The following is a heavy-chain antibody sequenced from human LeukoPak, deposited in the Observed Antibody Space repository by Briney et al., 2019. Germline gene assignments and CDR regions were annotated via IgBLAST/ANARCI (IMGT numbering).Heavy chain of an antibody. CDR2: IYSSGST. CDR3: ARGPYSYDSSGAFDI. D-gene: IGHD3-22*01. J-gene: IGHJ3*02. V-gene: IGHV4-59*08. Sequence: SETLSLTCAVYGGSFSGYYWSWIRQPPGKGLEWIGNIYSSGSTNYNPSLESRVTISVDTSKNQFSLKLSSVTAADTAVYFCARGPYSYDSSGAFDIWGQGTMVTVSS. CDR1: GGSFSGYY.